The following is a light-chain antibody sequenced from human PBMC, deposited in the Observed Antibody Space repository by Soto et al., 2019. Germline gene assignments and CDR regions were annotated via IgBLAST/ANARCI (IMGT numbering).Light chain of an antibody. CDR2: KAS. J-gene: IGKJ1*01. V-gene: IGKV1-5*03. CDR1: QSISSW. Sequence: DNRMTQSPSTLSASVGDRVIIICRASQSISSWLAWYQQKPGKAPKLLIYKASSLESGVPSRFSGSGSGTEFTLTIRSLQPDDFATYYCQQYNTYLWTFGQGTKVDIK. CDR3: QQYNTYLWT.